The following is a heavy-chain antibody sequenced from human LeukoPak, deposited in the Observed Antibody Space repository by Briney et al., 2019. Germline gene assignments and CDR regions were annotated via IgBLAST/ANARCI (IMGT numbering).Heavy chain of an antibody. V-gene: IGHV3-23*01. CDR2: ISGTGGTT. Sequence: GGSLRLSCAASRFTFSNYAMNWVRQAPGKGLEWVSGISGTGGTTYYADSMKGRFTISRDNSKNTLYLQMNSLRAEDTAVYYCTKALDELCGGDCSAGYWGQGTLVTVSS. CDR3: TKALDELCGGDCSAGY. J-gene: IGHJ4*02. CDR1: RFTFSNYA. D-gene: IGHD2-21*02.